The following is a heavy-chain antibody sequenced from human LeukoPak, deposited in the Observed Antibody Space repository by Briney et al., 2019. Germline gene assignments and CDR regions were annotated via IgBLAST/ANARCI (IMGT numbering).Heavy chain of an antibody. Sequence: SETLSLTCAVYGGSFSGHYWSWIRQPPGKGLEWIGEINHSGSTNYNPSLKSRVTISVDTSKNQFSLKLSSVTAADTAVYYCARGSHIVVVTAFYYWGQGTLVTVSS. CDR2: INHSGST. J-gene: IGHJ4*02. V-gene: IGHV4-34*01. CDR3: ARGSHIVVVTAFYY. D-gene: IGHD2-21*02. CDR1: GGSFSGHY.